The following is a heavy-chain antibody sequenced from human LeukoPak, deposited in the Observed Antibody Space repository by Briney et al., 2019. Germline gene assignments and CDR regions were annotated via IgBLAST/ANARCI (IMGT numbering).Heavy chain of an antibody. CDR1: GYTFTRYE. CDR3: ARSAGLGYYYYYMDV. V-gene: IGHV1-8*01. CDR2: MNPNTGNT. Sequence: ASVKVSCKASGYTFTRYEINWVQQAPGQGLEWMGWMNPNTGNTAYAQNFQGRVIMTRNTSINTAYLELSSLRSEDTALYYCARSAGLGYYYYYMDVWGKGTTVTVSS. D-gene: IGHD6-13*01. J-gene: IGHJ6*03.